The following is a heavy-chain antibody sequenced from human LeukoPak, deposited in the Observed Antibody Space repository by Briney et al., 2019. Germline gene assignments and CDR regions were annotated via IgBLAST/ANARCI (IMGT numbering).Heavy chain of an antibody. CDR2: IYYSGST. J-gene: IGHJ3*02. CDR1: GGSVSSGSYY. Sequence: SETLSLTCTVSGGSVSSGSYYWSWIRQPPGRGLEWIGYIYYSGSTNYNPSLKSRVTISVDTSKNLFSLKLSSVTAADTAVYDCARGSRYRGRHDAFDSWGQGTMVTVSS. CDR3: ARGSRYRGRHDAFDS. V-gene: IGHV4-61*01. D-gene: IGHD1-26*01.